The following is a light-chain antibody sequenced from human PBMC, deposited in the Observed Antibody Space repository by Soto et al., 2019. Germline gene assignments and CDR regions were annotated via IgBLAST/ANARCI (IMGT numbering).Light chain of an antibody. J-gene: IGKJ3*01. V-gene: IGKV3-20*01. CDR2: GAS. CDR1: QSVSSSY. CDR3: QQYASSPC. Sequence: EIVLTQSPGTLSLSPGERATLSCRASQSVSSSYLAWYQQKPGQAPRLPIYGASSRATGIPDRFGGSGSGTDFTLTISRLEPEDFAVYHCQQYASSPCFGPGTKVDIK.